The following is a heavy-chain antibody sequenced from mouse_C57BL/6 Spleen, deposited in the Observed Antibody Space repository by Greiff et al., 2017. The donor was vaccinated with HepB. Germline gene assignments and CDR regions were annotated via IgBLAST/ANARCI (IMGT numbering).Heavy chain of an antibody. CDR2: ISYDGSN. D-gene: IGHD2-4*01. V-gene: IGHV3-6*01. J-gene: IGHJ3*01. Sequence: EVQLQQSGPGLVKPSQSLSLTCSVTGYSITSGYYWNWIRQFPGNKLEWMGYISYDGSNNYNPSLKNRISITRDTSKNQFFLKLNSVTTEDTATYYCARDSGYDYAFAYWGQGTLVTVSA. CDR3: ARDSGYDYAFAY. CDR1: GYSITSGYY.